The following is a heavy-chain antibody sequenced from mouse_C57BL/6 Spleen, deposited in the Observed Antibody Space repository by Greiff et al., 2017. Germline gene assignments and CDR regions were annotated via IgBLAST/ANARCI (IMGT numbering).Heavy chain of an antibody. CDR1: GYAFSSSW. J-gene: IGHJ3*01. Sequence: VQLQQSGAELVKPGASVKISCKASGYAFSSSWMNWVKQRPGKGLEWIGQIYPGDGDTNYNGKFKGKATLTADKSSSTAYMQLSSLTSEDSAVYFCARSSNWDDWFAYWGQVSLVTVSA. CDR3: ARSSNWDDWFAY. D-gene: IGHD4-1*01. V-gene: IGHV1-80*01. CDR2: IYPGDGDT.